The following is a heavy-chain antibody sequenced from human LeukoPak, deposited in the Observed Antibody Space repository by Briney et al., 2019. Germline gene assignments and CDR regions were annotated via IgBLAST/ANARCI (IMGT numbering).Heavy chain of an antibody. CDR2: IKQDGSEK. CDR1: RFTFSTYW. Sequence: GGSLRLSCAASRFTFSTYWMSWVRQVPGKGLECVANIKQDGSEKYYVDSVKGRFTVSRDNAKNSLYLQMNSLRAEDTAVYYCGRVSRFRSGWYTGDYFFDYWGQGTLVIVSS. J-gene: IGHJ4*02. V-gene: IGHV3-7*01. D-gene: IGHD6-19*01. CDR3: GRVSRFRSGWYTGDYFFDY.